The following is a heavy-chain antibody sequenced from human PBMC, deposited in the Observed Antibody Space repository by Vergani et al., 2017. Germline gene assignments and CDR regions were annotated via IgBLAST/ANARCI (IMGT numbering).Heavy chain of an antibody. CDR1: GGSIRSTFYY. CDR2: IYYSGST. V-gene: IGHV4-39*01. D-gene: IGHD6-13*01. J-gene: IGHJ6*03. Sequence: QLQLQESDPGLVKPSETLSLTCTVSGGSIRSTFYYWGWIRQPPGKGLEWIVTIYYSGSTYYNPSLKSRVTISVDTSKNQFSLKLNSVTAADTAVYYCAGHKEQLVPGNYYYYYYMDVWGKGTTVTVSS. CDR3: AGHKEQLVPGNYYYYYYMDV.